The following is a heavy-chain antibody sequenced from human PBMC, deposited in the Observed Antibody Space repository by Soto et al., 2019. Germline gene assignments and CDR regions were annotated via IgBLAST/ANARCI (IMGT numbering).Heavy chain of an antibody. Sequence: QVQLVQSGGEVQKPGASVKVSCKASGNTFTTYGISWVRQAPGQGLEWTGWLGGYNGHENDAQKFQGRVTMTTDTSTSTAYMEPGSLMSDDTSVYYCAGDPGYYPDSFDVWGQGTMVTVSA. J-gene: IGHJ3*01. D-gene: IGHD2-15*01. CDR3: AGDPGYYPDSFDV. V-gene: IGHV1-18*01. CDR1: GNTFTTYG. CDR2: LGGYNGHE.